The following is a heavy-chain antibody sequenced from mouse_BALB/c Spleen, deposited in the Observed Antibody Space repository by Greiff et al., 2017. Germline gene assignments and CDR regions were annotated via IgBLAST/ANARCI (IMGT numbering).Heavy chain of an antibody. D-gene: IGHD2-10*02. Sequence: DVKLVESGPSLVKPSQTLSLTCSVTGDSITSCYWNWIRKFPGNKLEYMGYISYSGSTYYNPSLKSRISITRDTSKNQYYLQLNSVTTEDTATYYCARYQYGNSYFDVWGAGTTVTVSS. CDR1: GDSITSCY. CDR2: ISYSGST. J-gene: IGHJ1*01. V-gene: IGHV3-8*02. CDR3: ARYQYGNSYFDV.